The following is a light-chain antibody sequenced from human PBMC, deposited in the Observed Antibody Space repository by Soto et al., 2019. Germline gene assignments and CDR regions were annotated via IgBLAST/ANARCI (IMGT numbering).Light chain of an antibody. CDR1: SSDVGGYNY. CDR2: DVS. CDR3: SSYTSSSTLV. V-gene: IGLV2-14*01. J-gene: IGLJ1*01. Sequence: QSALTQPASVSGSPVQSITISCTGTSSDVGGYNYVSWYQQHPGKAPKLMIYDVSNRPSGVSNRFSGSKSGNTASLTISGLQAEDEADYYCSSYTSSSTLVFGTGTKLTVL.